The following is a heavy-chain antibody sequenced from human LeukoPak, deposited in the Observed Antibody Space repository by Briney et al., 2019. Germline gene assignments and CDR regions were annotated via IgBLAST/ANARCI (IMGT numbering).Heavy chain of an antibody. CDR2: ISWNSGSI. CDR3: AKDGY. Sequence: GGSLRLSCAASGFTFSSYSMNWVRQAPGKGLEWVSGISWNSGSIGYADSVKGRFTISRDNAKNSLYLQMNSLRAEDTALYYCAKDGYWGQGTLVTVSS. CDR1: GFTFSSYS. V-gene: IGHV3-9*01. J-gene: IGHJ4*02.